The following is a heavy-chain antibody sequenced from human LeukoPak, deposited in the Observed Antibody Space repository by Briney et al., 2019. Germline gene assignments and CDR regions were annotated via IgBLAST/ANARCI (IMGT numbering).Heavy chain of an antibody. CDR1: GFTFSKTW. D-gene: IGHD1-1*01. CDR2: INQAGGDI. V-gene: IGHV3-7*03. Sequence: GGSLRLSCTGSGFTFSKTWMMWVRQAPGKGLEWVANINQAGGDISYVDSVKGRFTISRDNAKSSLFLQMNSLKTEDTAVYYCVRVVTTGSGWYHFDNWGLGTLVTVSS. J-gene: IGHJ4*02. CDR3: VRVVTTGSGWYHFDN.